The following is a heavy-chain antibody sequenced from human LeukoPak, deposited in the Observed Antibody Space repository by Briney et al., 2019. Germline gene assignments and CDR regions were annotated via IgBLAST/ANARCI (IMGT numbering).Heavy chain of an antibody. CDR3: ARMGGNMITFGGVIVKSWFDP. CDR1: GGSIGTNY. CDR2: IYYTGAT. J-gene: IGHJ5*02. D-gene: IGHD3-16*02. Sequence: PSETLSLTCTVSGGSIGTNYWTWIRQPPGKGLEYIGYIYYTGATNYNPSLKSRVTMSVDTSKNQFSLKLSSVTAADTAVYYCARMGGNMITFGGVIVKSWFDPWGQGTLVTVSS. V-gene: IGHV4-59*08.